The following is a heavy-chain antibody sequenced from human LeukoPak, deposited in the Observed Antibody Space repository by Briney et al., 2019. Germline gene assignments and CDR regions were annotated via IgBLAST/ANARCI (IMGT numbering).Heavy chain of an antibody. V-gene: IGHV4-34*01. D-gene: IGHD2-15*01. CDR3: ASRSLTLAAARCFDD. CDR1: GESFSAYF. J-gene: IGHJ4*03. Sequence: SETLSLTCAVHGESFSAYFWSWIRQVPGRGLEWIGEIDHRGISNYNPSLKSRVTILVDTSNNRFSLSLASVTAADTATYYCASRSLTLAAARCFDDWGQGTVVTVSS. CDR2: IDHRGIS.